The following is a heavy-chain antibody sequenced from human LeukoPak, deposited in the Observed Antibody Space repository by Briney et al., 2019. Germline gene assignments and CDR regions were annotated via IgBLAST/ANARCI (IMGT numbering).Heavy chain of an antibody. CDR2: IYPGDSDT. Sequence: GESLKISCKGSGYSCTSYWIGWVRQMPGKGLEWMGIIYPGDSDTRYSPSFQGQVTISADNSISTAYLQWSSLKASDTAMYYCARGYSSSWYSLSSNWFDPWGQGTLVTVSS. D-gene: IGHD6-13*01. V-gene: IGHV5-51*01. J-gene: IGHJ5*02. CDR3: ARGYSSSWYSLSSNWFDP. CDR1: GYSCTSYW.